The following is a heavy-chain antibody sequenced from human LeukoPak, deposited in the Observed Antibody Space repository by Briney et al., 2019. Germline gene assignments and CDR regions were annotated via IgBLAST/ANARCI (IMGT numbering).Heavy chain of an antibody. V-gene: IGHV1-18*01. J-gene: IGHJ4*02. CDR3: ARGLGSYPEIPLDY. CDR2: ISSSNGNT. Sequence: ASVKVSSKASGYTFTSYGISWVRQAPGQGRQGMGWISSSNGNTNYAQKLQGRVTMTTDTSTNTAYMELRCLRSDDTAVYYCARGLGSYPEIPLDYWGQGTLVTVSS. CDR1: GYTFTSYG. D-gene: IGHD3-16*02.